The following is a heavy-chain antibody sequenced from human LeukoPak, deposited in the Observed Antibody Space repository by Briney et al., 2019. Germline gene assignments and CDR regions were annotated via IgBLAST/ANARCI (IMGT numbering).Heavy chain of an antibody. CDR1: GFTFSSYA. CDR3: AKGITMVRGMVDY. V-gene: IGHV3-30*04. CDR2: LSSDGSNK. J-gene: IGHJ4*02. D-gene: IGHD3-10*01. Sequence: GGSLRLSCAASGFTFSSYAMHWVRQAPGKGLEWVAVLSSDGSNKYYADSVKGRFTISRDNSKNTLYLQMNSLRAEDTAVYYCAKGITMVRGMVDYWGQGTLVTVSS.